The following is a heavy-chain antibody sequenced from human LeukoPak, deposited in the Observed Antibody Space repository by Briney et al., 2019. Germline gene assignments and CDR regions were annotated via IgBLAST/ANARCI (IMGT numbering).Heavy chain of an antibody. Sequence: SETLSLTCTVSGGSISSSSYYWGWVRQPPGKGVEWSLSIYYSGSTYYNPSRKSRVTISVDTSKHQFSLKLSSVTAADTAVYYCARQIGEGVGGLYDSSGDLYYYYYMDVWGKGTTVTISS. CDR2: IYYSGST. CDR3: ARQIGEGVGGLYDSSGDLYYYYYMDV. D-gene: IGHD3-22*01. CDR1: GGSISSSSYY. J-gene: IGHJ6*03. V-gene: IGHV4-39*01.